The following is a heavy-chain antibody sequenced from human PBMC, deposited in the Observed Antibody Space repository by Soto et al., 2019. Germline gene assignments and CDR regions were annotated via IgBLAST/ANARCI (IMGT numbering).Heavy chain of an antibody. CDR2: ISFDGSDE. V-gene: IGHV3-30*18. J-gene: IGHJ4*02. CDR3: AKVDRIAARPDDFGY. D-gene: IGHD6-6*01. CDR1: GFAFSSYA. Sequence: LRLSCAASGFAFSSYAMHWVRQAPGKGLEWVAAISFDGSDEFYADSVKGRFTISRDNSKYTLFLQMDSLRPEDTAVYYCAKVDRIAARPDDFGYWGKGSLFTVSS.